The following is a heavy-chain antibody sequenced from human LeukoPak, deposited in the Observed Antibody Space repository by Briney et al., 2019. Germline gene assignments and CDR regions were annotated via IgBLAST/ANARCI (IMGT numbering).Heavy chain of an antibody. J-gene: IGHJ4*02. CDR2: IYYSGST. CDR1: GGSISSYY. V-gene: IGHV4-59*08. Sequence: SETLSLTCTVSGGSISSYYWSWIRQPPGKGLEWIGYIYYSGSTNYNPSLKSRVTISVDTSKNQFSLKLSSVTAADTAVYYCARVSHYDSSGYYYFDYWGQGTLVTVSS. CDR3: ARVSHYDSSGYYYFDY. D-gene: IGHD3-22*01.